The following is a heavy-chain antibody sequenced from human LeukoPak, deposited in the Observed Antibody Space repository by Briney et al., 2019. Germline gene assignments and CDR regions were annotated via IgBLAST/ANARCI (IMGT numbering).Heavy chain of an antibody. CDR3: ASGGNHYYYYYMDV. V-gene: IGHV1-8*01. D-gene: IGHD4-23*01. Sequence: ASVKVSCKASGYTFTSYDINWVRQATGQGLEWMGWMNPNSGNTGYAQKFQGRVTITTDESTSTAYMELSSLRSEDTAVYYCASGGNHYYYYYMDVWGKGTTVTVSS. CDR2: MNPNSGNT. J-gene: IGHJ6*03. CDR1: GYTFTSYD.